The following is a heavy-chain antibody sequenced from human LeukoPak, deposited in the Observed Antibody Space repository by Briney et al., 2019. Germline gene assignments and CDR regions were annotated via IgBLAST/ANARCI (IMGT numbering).Heavy chain of an antibody. D-gene: IGHD2-2*01. CDR1: GFTFSKYA. V-gene: IGHV3-23*01. CDR2: ITGGGGSS. J-gene: IGHJ4*02. CDR3: AKADYGSSTYNLSPKYYFDY. Sequence: GGSLRLSCAASGFTFSKYAMGWVRQAPGKGLERVSAITGGGGSSFYADSVKGRFTISRDNSKNTLYLQMNSLSAEDTAVYYCAKADYGSSTYNLSPKYYFDYWGQGTLVTVSS.